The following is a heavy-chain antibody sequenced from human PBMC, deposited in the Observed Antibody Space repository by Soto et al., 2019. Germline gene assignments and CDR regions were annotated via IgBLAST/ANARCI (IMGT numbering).Heavy chain of an antibody. CDR2: AYYSGST. Sequence: SETLSLTCTVSGGSISHYYWRWIRQSPGKGLEWIGYAYYSGSTDYNPALKSRVTMSGDTSKNQVSLKLNSVTTADTAVYYCARDRSTYGGGGTGEVKENWFDPWGPGTRVTVSS. D-gene: IGHD2-8*01. V-gene: IGHV4-59*01. J-gene: IGHJ5*02. CDR1: GGSISHYY. CDR3: ARDRSTYGGGGTGEVKENWFDP.